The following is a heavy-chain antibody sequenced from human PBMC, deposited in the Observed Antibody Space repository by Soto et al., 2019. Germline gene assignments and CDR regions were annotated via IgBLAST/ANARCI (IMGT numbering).Heavy chain of an antibody. V-gene: IGHV3-23*01. J-gene: IGHJ6*02. CDR1: GFTFSSYA. CDR2: ISGSGGST. CDR3: AKDMVTGTIPYYYYGMDV. D-gene: IGHD1-7*01. Sequence: EVQLLESGGGLVQPGGSLRLSCAASGFTFSSYAMSWVRQAPGKGLEWVSAISGSGGSTYYADSVKGRFTISRDNSKITLYLKMNSLRAEDTAVYYCAKDMVTGTIPYYYYGMDVWGQGTTVTVSS.